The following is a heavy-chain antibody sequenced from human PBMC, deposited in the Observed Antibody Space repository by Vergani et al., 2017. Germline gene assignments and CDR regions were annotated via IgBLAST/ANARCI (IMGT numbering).Heavy chain of an antibody. CDR2: ISSSGSTI. D-gene: IGHD2-2*01. CDR1: GFTFSSYE. V-gene: IGHV3-48*03. CDR3: AKYGVPRSITSWPDY. Sequence: EVQLVESGGGLVQPGGSLRLSCAASGFTFSSYEMNWVRQAPGKGLEWVSYISSSGSTIYYADSVKGRFTISRDNAKNSLYLQMNSLRAEDTAVYYCAKYGVPRSITSWPDYWGQGTLVTVSS. J-gene: IGHJ4*02.